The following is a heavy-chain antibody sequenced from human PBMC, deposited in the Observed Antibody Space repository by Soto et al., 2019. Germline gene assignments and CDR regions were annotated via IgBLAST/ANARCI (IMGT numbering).Heavy chain of an antibody. CDR1: GGTFSSYA. D-gene: IGHD4-17*01. V-gene: IGHV1-69*13. CDR2: IIPIFGTA. J-gene: IGHJ5*02. Sequence: SVKVSFKASGGTFSSYAISWVRQAPGQGLEWMGGIIPIFGTANYAQKFQGRVTITADESTSTAYMELSSLRSEDTAVYYCARGILHDYGGPNWFDPWGQGTLVTVSS. CDR3: ARGILHDYGGPNWFDP.